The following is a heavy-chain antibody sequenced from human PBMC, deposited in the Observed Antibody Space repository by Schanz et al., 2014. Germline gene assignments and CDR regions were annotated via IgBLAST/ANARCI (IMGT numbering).Heavy chain of an antibody. V-gene: IGHV1-18*04. D-gene: IGHD6-13*01. J-gene: IGHJ4*02. CDR2: ISAYNGHT. CDR3: ARDGEAAAGCDY. Sequence: QVQLVQSGAEVKKPGASVKVSCKASGYTFTSYYMHWVRQAPGQGLEWMGWISAYNGHTTYAQKFQGRVTMTTDTSTSTAYMELRNVRYDDTAVYYCARDGEAAAGCDYWGQGTLVTVAS. CDR1: GYTFTSYY.